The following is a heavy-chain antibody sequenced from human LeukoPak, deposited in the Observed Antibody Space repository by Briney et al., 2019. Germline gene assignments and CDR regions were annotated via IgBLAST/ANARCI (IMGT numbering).Heavy chain of an antibody. CDR1: GFTFSSYD. D-gene: IGHD2-15*01. CDR3: ARDFAEGCSADNCYSLDY. CDR2: ITSGGNTI. Sequence: GGSLRLSCATSGFTFSSYDMNWVRQAPGKGLEWVSYITSGGNTIYYAGSVKGRFTISRDKAQNSLYLQMNSLRAEDTAMYYCARDFAEGCSADNCYSLDYWGQGTLVTVSS. V-gene: IGHV3-48*03. J-gene: IGHJ4*02.